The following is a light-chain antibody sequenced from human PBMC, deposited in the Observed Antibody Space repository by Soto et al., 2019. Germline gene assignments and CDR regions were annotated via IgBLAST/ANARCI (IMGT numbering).Light chain of an antibody. CDR2: DIS. V-gene: IGKV3-20*01. CDR3: QQYGGSMT. CDR1: QSLSSNY. J-gene: IGKJ5*01. Sequence: EIVLTQSPGTLSLSPGDTATLSCRASQSLSSNYLAWYQQRPGQAPKLLIYDISSRATGIPDRFSGSGSGTEFTLTITRLDPEDFAVYYCQQYGGSMTFGQGTRLEIE.